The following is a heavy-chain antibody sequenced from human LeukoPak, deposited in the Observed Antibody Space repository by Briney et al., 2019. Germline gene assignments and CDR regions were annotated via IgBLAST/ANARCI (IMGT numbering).Heavy chain of an antibody. CDR3: ARYPDQTIPYYCYYGMDV. Sequence: GGSLRLSCAASGFTFSSYEMNWVRQAPGKGLEWVSYISSSGSTIHYADSVKGRFTISRDNAKNSLYLQMNSLRAEDTAVYYCARYPDQTIPYYCYYGMDVWGQGTTVTVSS. CDR1: GFTFSSYE. D-gene: IGHD2-2*01. V-gene: IGHV3-48*03. CDR2: ISSSGSTI. J-gene: IGHJ6*02.